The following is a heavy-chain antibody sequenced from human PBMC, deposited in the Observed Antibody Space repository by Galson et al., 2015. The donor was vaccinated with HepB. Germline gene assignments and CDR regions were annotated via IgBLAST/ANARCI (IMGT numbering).Heavy chain of an antibody. V-gene: IGHV4-31*03. D-gene: IGHD2-2*02. CDR2: IYYSGST. CDR3: ARDRPFYCSSTSCYILDY. CDR1: GGSISSGGYY. Sequence: TLSLTCTVSGGSISSGGYYWSWIRQHPGKGLEWIGYIYYSGSTYYNPSLKSRVTISVDTSKNQFSLKLSSVTAADTAVYYCARDRPFYCSSTSCYILDYWGQGTLVTVSS. J-gene: IGHJ4*02.